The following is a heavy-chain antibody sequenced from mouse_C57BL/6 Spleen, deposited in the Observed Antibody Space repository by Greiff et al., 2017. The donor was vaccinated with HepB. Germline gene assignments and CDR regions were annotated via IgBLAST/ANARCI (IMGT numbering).Heavy chain of an antibody. J-gene: IGHJ2*01. CDR1: GYTFTSYW. Sequence: QVQLQQSGAELVMPGASVKLSCKASGYTFTSYWMHWVKQRPGQGLEWIGEIDPSDSYTNYNQKFKGKSTLTVDKSSRTAYMQLSSLTSADSAVYYCARWYYGTVFDYWGQGTTLTVSS. D-gene: IGHD1-1*01. CDR3: ARWYYGTVFDY. V-gene: IGHV1-69*01. CDR2: IDPSDSYT.